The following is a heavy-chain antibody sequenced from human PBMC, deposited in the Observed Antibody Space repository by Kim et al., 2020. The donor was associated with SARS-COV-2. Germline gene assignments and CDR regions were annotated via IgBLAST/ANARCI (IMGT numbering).Heavy chain of an antibody. D-gene: IGHD3-16*02. CDR2: INTNTGNP. Sequence: ASVKVSCKASGYTFTSYAMNWVRQAPGQGLEWMGWINTNTGNPTYAQGFTGRFVFSLDTSVSTAYLQISSLKAEDTAVYYCARGSPEGDYIWGSYRLLEGYVMDVWGQGTTVTVSS. CDR1: GYTFTSYA. V-gene: IGHV7-4-1*02. CDR3: ARGSPEGDYIWGSYRLLEGYVMDV. J-gene: IGHJ6*02.